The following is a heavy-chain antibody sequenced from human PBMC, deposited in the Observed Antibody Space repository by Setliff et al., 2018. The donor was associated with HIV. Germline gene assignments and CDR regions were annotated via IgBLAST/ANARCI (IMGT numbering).Heavy chain of an antibody. V-gene: IGHV4-39*01. CDR1: GGSISNSRYY. J-gene: IGHJ5*02. CDR2: IYYSGST. CDR3: ASRVYYYDSSGYLREEVFDP. D-gene: IGHD3-22*01. Sequence: SETLSLTCTVSGGSISNSRYYWSWIRQPPGKGLEWIGSIYYSGSTYYNPSLKSRVTISVETSKNQFSLKLSSVTAADAAVYYCASRVYYYDSSGYLREEVFDPWGQGTLVTVSS.